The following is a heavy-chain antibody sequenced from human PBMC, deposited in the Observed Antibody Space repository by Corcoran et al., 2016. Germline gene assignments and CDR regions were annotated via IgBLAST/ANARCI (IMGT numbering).Heavy chain of an antibody. CDR3: LSLDAAAGTSSVRGGYYYGMDV. CDR1: GFTFSSYG. CDR2: ISYDGSNK. Sequence: QVQLVESGGGVVQPGRSLRLSCAASGFTFSSYGMHWVRQAPGKGLEWVAVISYDGSNKYYADSVKGRFTISRANSKNTLYLQMNRLRAEDTAVYDCLSLDAAAGTSSVRGGYYYGMDVGGQGTTVTVSS. D-gene: IGHD6-13*01. V-gene: IGHV3-30*03. J-gene: IGHJ6*02.